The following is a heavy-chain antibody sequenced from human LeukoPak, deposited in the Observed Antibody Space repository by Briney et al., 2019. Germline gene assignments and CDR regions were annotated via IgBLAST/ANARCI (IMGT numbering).Heavy chain of an antibody. D-gene: IGHD2-2*01. CDR3: ARGLGYCSCTSCVNYGLDAFDI. J-gene: IGHJ3*02. V-gene: IGHV5-51*01. Sequence: GESLKISCKGSGYSFASYWIGWVRQMPGKGLEWMGIIYPGDSDTRYSPSFQGQVTISADKSISTAYLQWSSLKASDTAMYYCARGLGYCSCTSCVNYGLDAFDIWGQGTMDTVSS. CDR2: IYPGDSDT. CDR1: GYSFASYW.